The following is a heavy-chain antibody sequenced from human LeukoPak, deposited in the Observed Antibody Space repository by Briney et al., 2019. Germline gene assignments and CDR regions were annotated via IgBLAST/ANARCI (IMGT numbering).Heavy chain of an antibody. CDR1: GYTFTSYY. J-gene: IGHJ5*02. Sequence: GASVKVSCKASGYTFTSYYMHWVRQAPGQGLEWMGIINPSGGSTSYAQKFQGRVTMTRDTSISTAYMELSRLRSDDTAVYYCARGVVRGVTGLTDGFDPWGQGTLVTVSS. D-gene: IGHD3-10*01. CDR3: ARGVVRGVTGLTDGFDP. V-gene: IGHV1-46*01. CDR2: INPSGGST.